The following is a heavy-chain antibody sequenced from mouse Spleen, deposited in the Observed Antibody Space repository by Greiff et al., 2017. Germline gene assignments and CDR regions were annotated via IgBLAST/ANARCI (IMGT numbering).Heavy chain of an antibody. D-gene: IGHD2-3*01. Sequence: EVQLQQSGAELGGPGAWVELSCTASGFNIKDYYIHWVKQRPEQGLEWIGRIDPEDGDTEYAPKFQGKATMTADTSHNTAYMQLTSLTSDPTAVYYCTTDDWYFDVWGAGTTVTVSS. J-gene: IGHJ1*01. CDR2: IDPEDGDT. CDR1: GFNIKDYY. CDR3: TTDDWYFDV. V-gene: IGHV14-1*01.